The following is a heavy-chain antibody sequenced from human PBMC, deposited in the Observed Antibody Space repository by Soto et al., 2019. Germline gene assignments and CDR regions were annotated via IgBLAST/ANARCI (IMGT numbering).Heavy chain of an antibody. V-gene: IGHV1-69*13. CDR1: GGTFSSYA. CDR2: IIPIFGTA. J-gene: IGHJ6*02. CDR3: ARVPNCTNGVCPTEYYYYYYGMDV. D-gene: IGHD2-8*01. Sequence: SVKVSCKASGGTFSSYAISWVRQAPGQGLEWMGGIIPIFGTANYAQKFQGRVTITADESTSTAYMELSSLRSEDTAVYYCARVPNCTNGVCPTEYYYYYYGMDVWGQGTTVTVSS.